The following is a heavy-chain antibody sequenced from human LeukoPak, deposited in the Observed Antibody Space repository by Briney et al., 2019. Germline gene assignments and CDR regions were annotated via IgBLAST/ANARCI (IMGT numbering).Heavy chain of an antibody. D-gene: IGHD3-3*01. J-gene: IGHJ4*02. CDR2: ISTTGDRT. CDR3: AKSAYYDFWSGYPI. V-gene: IGHV3-23*01. Sequence: GGSLRLSCAASGFTFNSYAMIWVRQAPGKGLESISSISTTGDRTYYSDSVKGRFAISRDNSKNTLYLQMNSLRAEDTAVYYCAKSAYYDFWSGYPIWGQGTLVTVSS. CDR1: GFTFNSYA.